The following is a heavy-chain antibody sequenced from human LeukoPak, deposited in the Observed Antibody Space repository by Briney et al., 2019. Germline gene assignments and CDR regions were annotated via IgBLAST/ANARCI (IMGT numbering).Heavy chain of an antibody. V-gene: IGHV1-3*01. CDR1: GYSFTSYA. CDR2: INAGNGNT. CDR3: ARGRVGGTSWFDP. D-gene: IGHD1-1*01. J-gene: IGHJ5*02. Sequence: ASVKVSCKASGYSFTSYAVHWVRQAPGQRLEWMGWINAGNGNTKYSQKFQGRVTITRDTSASTAYMELSSLRSEDTAVYYCARGRVGGTSWFDPWGQGTLVTVSS.